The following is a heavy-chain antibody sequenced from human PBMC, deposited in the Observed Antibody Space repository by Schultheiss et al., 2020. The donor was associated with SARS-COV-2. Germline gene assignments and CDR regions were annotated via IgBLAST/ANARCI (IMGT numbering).Heavy chain of an antibody. D-gene: IGHD3-10*01. V-gene: IGHV1-58*02. J-gene: IGHJ6*04. CDR1: GFTFTSSA. Sequence: SVKVSCKASGFTFTSSAMQWVRQARGQRLEWIGWIVVGSGNTNYAQKFQERVTITRDMSTSTAYMELSSLRSEDTAVYYCAADLGSVRGAPDVWGKGTTVTVSS. CDR3: AADLGSVRGAPDV. CDR2: IVVGSGNT.